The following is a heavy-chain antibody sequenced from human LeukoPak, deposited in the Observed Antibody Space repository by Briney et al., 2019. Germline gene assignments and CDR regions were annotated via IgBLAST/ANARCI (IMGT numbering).Heavy chain of an antibody. V-gene: IGHV3-74*01. D-gene: IGHD2-21*02. CDR2: INTDGGST. Sequence: GGSLRLSCAASGFTFSTYYMHWVRRAPGQGLVWVSRINTDGGSTDYADSVKGRFTISRDNAKNTLYLQMNSLRAEDTAVYYCTRDAGTAGAERLDYWGQGTLVTVSS. CDR3: TRDAGTAGAERLDY. CDR1: GFTFSTYY. J-gene: IGHJ4*02.